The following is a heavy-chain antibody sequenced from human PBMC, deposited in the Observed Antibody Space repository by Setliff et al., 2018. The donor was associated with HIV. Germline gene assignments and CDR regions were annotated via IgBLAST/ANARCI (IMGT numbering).Heavy chain of an antibody. J-gene: IGHJ4*02. V-gene: IGHV4-39*01. CDR2: IYYSGST. CDR1: GDSISSSSYY. CDR3: ASLPPLYDSSGYYFDY. Sequence: PSETLSLTCSVSGDSISSSSYYWGWIRQPPGKGLEWIGSIYYSGSTYYNPSLTSRVTISVDASKNQFSLKLSSVTAADTAVYYCASLPPLYDSSGYYFDYWGQGTLVTVSS. D-gene: IGHD3-22*01.